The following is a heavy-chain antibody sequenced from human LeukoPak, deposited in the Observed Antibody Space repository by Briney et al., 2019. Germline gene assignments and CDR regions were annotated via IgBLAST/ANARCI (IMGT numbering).Heavy chain of an antibody. J-gene: IGHJ6*03. D-gene: IGHD6-13*01. Sequence: GGSLRLCCAACGFNVSSNYMSWVRQAPGKGLEWVSVIYSGGSTYYADSVKGRFTISRDNSKTTLDLQMNSLRAEDTAVYYCARWSNSSLKADRYMDVWGKGTTITVSS. V-gene: IGHV3-66*02. CDR2: IYSGGST. CDR1: GFNVSSNY. CDR3: ARWSNSSLKADRYMDV.